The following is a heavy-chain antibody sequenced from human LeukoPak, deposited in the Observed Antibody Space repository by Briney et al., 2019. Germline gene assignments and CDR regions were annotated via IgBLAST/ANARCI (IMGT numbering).Heavy chain of an antibody. J-gene: IGHJ5*02. D-gene: IGHD6-13*01. Sequence: GGSLRLSCAASGFTFSRYSMNWVRQAPGKGLEWVSYFSSSSDYTNYADSVRGRFTISRDNAKNSLYLQMNSLRAEDTAVYYCARPPYSSSWDPGWFDPWGQGTLITVSS. V-gene: IGHV3-21*05. CDR1: GFTFSRYS. CDR2: FSSSSDYT. CDR3: ARPPYSSSWDPGWFDP.